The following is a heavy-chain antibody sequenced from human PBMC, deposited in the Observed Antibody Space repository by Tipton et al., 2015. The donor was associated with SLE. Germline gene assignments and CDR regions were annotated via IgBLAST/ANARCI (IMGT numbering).Heavy chain of an antibody. CDR1: GFTFNTYA. D-gene: IGHD6-13*01. CDR2: ISYDGSNK. V-gene: IGHV3-30-3*01. Sequence: SLRLSCSASGFTFNTYAMHWVRQAPGKGLEWVAVISYDGSNKYYADSVKGRFTISRDNSKNTLYVQMNSLRAEDTAVYYCARTTGGSGGSNWFYYYYMDVWGKGTTVTVSS. J-gene: IGHJ6*03. CDR3: ARTTGGSGGSNWFYYYYMDV.